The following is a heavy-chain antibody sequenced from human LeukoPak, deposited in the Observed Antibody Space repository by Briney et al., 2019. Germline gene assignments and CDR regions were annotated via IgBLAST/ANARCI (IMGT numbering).Heavy chain of an antibody. CDR3: ARGGSGSYNWFDP. V-gene: IGHV4-34*01. D-gene: IGHD1-26*01. CDR1: GESFSGYY. J-gene: IGHJ5*02. CDR2: INHSGST. Sequence: ASETLSLTCAVYGESFSGYYWSWIRQPPGKGLEWIGEINHSGSTNYNPSLKSRVTISVDTSKNQFSLKLSSVTAADMAVYYCARGGSGSYNWFDPWGQGTLVTVSS.